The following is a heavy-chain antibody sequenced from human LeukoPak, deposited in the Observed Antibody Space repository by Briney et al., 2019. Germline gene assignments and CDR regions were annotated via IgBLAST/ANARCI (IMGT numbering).Heavy chain of an antibody. CDR1: GFTFSSYA. J-gene: IGHJ4*02. CDR3: ARDGYYYDSSGYFNFDY. D-gene: IGHD3-22*01. Sequence: GGSLRLSCVASGFTFSSYAMHWVRQAPGKGLEWVAVISYDGSNKYYADSVKGRFTISRDNSKNTLYLQMNSLRAEDTAVYYCARDGYYYDSSGYFNFDYWGQGTLVTVSS. CDR2: ISYDGSNK. V-gene: IGHV3-30-3*01.